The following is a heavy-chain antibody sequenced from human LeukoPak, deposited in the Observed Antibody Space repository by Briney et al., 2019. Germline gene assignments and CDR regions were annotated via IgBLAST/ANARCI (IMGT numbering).Heavy chain of an antibody. CDR2: ISGDGRST. CDR3: AREGSSGWSNDDAFDI. J-gene: IGHJ3*02. Sequence: GGSLRLSCAASGFTFSSYWMHWVRQAPGKGLVWVSRISGDGRSTSYADSVKGRFTISRDNAKNSLYLQMNSLRAEDTAVYYCAREGSSGWSNDDAFDIWGQGTMVTVSS. CDR1: GFTFSSYW. D-gene: IGHD6-19*01. V-gene: IGHV3-74*01.